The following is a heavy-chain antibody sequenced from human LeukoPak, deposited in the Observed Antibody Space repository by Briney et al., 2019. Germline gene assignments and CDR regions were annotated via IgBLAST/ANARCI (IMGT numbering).Heavy chain of an antibody. CDR3: VRTNPWDLTYYFDY. J-gene: IGHJ4*02. V-gene: IGHV4-59*11. CDR2: MFHSGTT. Sequence: PSETLSLTCTVSGGSIKSHFWSWVRQPPGKSLEWIGYMFHSGTTNYNPSLKSRVTISVDTSKNQFSLRLTSVTAADTAVYYCVRTNPWDLTYYFDYWGQGTLVTVSS. D-gene: IGHD1-14*01. CDR1: GGSIKSHF.